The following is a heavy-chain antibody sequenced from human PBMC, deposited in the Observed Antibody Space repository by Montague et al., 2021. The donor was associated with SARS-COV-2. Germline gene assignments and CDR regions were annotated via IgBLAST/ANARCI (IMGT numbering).Heavy chain of an antibody. CDR1: GGSFSDYF. V-gene: IGHV4-34*01. CDR2: INHRGTS. D-gene: IGHD3-22*01. Sequence: SETLSLTCAVYGGSFSDYFWTWIRQPPEKGLEWIGEINHRGTSNYNPSLKSRVSISVDTSKNQFSLYLGSVTAADTAVYYCARGRQHFNMIVVVMTGGECYFDYWGQGTLVTVSS. J-gene: IGHJ4*02. CDR3: ARGRQHFNMIVVVMTGGECYFDY.